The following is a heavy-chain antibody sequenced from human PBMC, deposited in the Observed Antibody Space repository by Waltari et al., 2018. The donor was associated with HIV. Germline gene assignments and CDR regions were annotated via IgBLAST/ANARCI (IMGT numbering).Heavy chain of an antibody. Sequence: EVQLVQSRAEVKHPGESLRISCKGSGSSFTRYWISWVRQMPGRGLEWMGRIDPSDSYTNYSPSFQGHVTISADKSISTAYLQWSSLKASDTAMYYCAKLRSGSYDWFDPWGQGTLVTVSS. D-gene: IGHD3-10*01. V-gene: IGHV5-10-1*01. CDR2: IDPSDSYT. J-gene: IGHJ5*02. CDR1: GSSFTRYW. CDR3: AKLRSGSYDWFDP.